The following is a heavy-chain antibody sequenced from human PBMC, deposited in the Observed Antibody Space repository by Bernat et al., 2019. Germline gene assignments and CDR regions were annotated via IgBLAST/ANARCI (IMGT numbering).Heavy chain of an antibody. D-gene: IGHD5-18*01. V-gene: IGHV3-74*01. Sequence: EVQLVESGGGLVQPGGSLRLSCAASGFTFSSYWMHWVRQAPGKGLVWVSRINSDGSSTSYADSVKGRFTISRDDAKNTLYLQMNSLRAEDTAVYYCARAALGDTAMAHDYYYMDGWGKGTTVTVSS. CDR2: INSDGSST. J-gene: IGHJ6*03. CDR3: ARAALGDTAMAHDYYYMDG. CDR1: GFTFSSYW.